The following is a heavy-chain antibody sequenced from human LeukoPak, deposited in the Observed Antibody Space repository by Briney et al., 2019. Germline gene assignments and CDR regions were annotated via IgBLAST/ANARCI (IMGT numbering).Heavy chain of an antibody. V-gene: IGHV4-59*01. Sequence: SETLSLTCTVSGGSISSYYWSWIRQPPGKGLEWIGYIYYSGSTNCNPSLKSRVTISVDTSKNQFSLKLSSVTAADTAVYYCARDPMTDAFDIWGQGTMVTVSS. CDR3: ARDPMTDAFDI. D-gene: IGHD3-22*01. J-gene: IGHJ3*02. CDR1: GGSISSYY. CDR2: IYYSGST.